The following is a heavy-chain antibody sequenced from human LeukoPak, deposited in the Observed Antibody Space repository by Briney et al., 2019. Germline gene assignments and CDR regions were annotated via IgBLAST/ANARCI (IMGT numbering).Heavy chain of an antibody. J-gene: IGHJ1*01. CDR2: IYYSGST. CDR1: GGSISSGGYY. D-gene: IGHD3-10*01. V-gene: IGHV4-31*03. Sequence: PSQTLSLTCTVSGGSISSGGYYWSWIRQHPGKGLEWIGYIYYSGSTYYNPSLKSRVTISVDTSKNQFSLKLSSVTAADTAVYYCARGPVYRYYYGSVKKYFQHWGQGTLVTVSS. CDR3: ARGPVYRYYYGSVKKYFQH.